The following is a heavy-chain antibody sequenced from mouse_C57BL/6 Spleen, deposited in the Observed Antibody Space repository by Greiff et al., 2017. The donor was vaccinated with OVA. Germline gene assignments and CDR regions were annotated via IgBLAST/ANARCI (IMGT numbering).Heavy chain of an antibody. J-gene: IGHJ4*01. CDR1: GFTFSDYG. CDR2: ISSGSSTI. CDR3: ARPHYVGAMDY. Sequence: EVKLMESGGGLVKPGGSLKLSCAASGFTFSDYGMHWVRQAPEKGLEWVAYISSGSSTIYYADTVKGRFTISRDNAKNTLFLQMTSLRSEDTAMYYCARPHYVGAMDYWGQGTSVTVSS. D-gene: IGHD1-1*01. V-gene: IGHV5-17*01.